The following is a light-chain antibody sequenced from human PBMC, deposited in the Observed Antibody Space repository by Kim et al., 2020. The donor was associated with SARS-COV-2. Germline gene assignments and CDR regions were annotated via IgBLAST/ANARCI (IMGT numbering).Light chain of an antibody. Sequence: ELTQPPSASGTPGLRVTISCSGSNSNIGTNTVNWYQQVPGTAPKLLIYRSNQRPSGVPDRFSGSRSATSASLAISGLQSEDEADYYCAAWDDSLNVWLFGGGTQLTVL. CDR2: RSN. CDR1: NSNIGTNT. V-gene: IGLV1-44*01. CDR3: AAWDDSLNVWL. J-gene: IGLJ3*02.